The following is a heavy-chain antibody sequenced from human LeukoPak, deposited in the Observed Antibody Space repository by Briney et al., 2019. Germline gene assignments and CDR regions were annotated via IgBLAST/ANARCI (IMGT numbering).Heavy chain of an antibody. J-gene: IGHJ4*02. CDR3: ARGEYYYDGGY. CDR2: IKQDGSEK. V-gene: IGHV3-7*04. CDR1: GFTFSSYW. D-gene: IGHD3-22*01. Sequence: GGSLRLSCAASGFTFSSYWMSWVRQAPGEGLEWVANIKQDGSEKYYVDSVKGRFTISRDNAKNSLFLQMNSLRVEETAVYYCARGEYYYDGGYWGQGTLVTVSS.